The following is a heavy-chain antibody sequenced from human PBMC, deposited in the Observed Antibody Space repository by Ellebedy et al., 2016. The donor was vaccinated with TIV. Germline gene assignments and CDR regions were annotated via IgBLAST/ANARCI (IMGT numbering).Heavy chain of an antibody. V-gene: IGHV5-10-1*01. CDR2: IDPSDSYT. J-gene: IGHJ5*02. CDR1: GYSFTNYW. Sequence: PGGSLRLSCKGSGYSFTNYWINWVRQMPGKGLEWMGRIDPSDSYTKNSPSFQGHVTISADKSISTAYLQWSSLKASDTAMYYCARQAKVDFREAPIPAGWFDPWGQGTLVTVSS. CDR3: ARQAKVDFREAPIPAGWFDP. D-gene: IGHD3-10*01.